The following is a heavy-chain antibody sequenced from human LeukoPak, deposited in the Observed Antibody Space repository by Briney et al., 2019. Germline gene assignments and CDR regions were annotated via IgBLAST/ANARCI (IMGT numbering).Heavy chain of an antibody. J-gene: IGHJ5*02. CDR1: GFTFNSNG. D-gene: IGHD2-8*01. CDR2: IRYDGNTK. Sequence: GGSLRLSCAASGFTFNSNGMHWVRQAPGKGLEWVAFIRYDGNTKYYADSVKGRFTISRDNSKNTMYLQMNSLRAEDTAVYYCARGGALWDIVLQPPETWGQGTLVTVSS. CDR3: ARGGALWDIVLQPPET. V-gene: IGHV3-30*02.